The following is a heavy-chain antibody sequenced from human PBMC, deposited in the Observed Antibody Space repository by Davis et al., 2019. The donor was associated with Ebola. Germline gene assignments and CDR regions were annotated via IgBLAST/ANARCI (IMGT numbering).Heavy chain of an antibody. V-gene: IGHV3-7*01. CDR3: ARAPYSGSYRGPSFDY. CDR1: GFTFSSYW. J-gene: IGHJ4*02. Sequence: GESLKISCAASGFTFSSYWMSWVRQAPGKGLEWVANIKQDGSEEYYVDSVKGRFTISRDNAKNSLYLQMNSLRAEDTAVYYCARAPYSGSYRGPSFDYWGQGTLVTVSS. D-gene: IGHD1-26*01. CDR2: IKQDGSEE.